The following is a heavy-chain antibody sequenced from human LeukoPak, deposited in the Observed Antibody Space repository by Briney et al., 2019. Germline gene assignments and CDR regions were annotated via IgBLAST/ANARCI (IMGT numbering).Heavy chain of an antibody. D-gene: IGHD1-26*01. V-gene: IGHV4-4*07. CDR2: IYTSGST. J-gene: IGHJ4*02. Sequence: SETLSLTCTVSGGSISSYYWSWIRQPAGKGLEWIGRIYTSGSTNYNPSLKSRVTMSVDTSKNQLSLKLSSVTAADTAVYYCARDGDSGSYIDYWGQGTLVTVSS. CDR1: GGSISSYY. CDR3: ARDGDSGSYIDY.